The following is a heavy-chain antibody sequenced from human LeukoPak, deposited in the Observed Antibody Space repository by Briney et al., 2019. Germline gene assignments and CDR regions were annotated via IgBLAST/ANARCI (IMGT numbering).Heavy chain of an antibody. CDR3: ARGPRNDP. D-gene: IGHD1-14*01. CDR2: VHPDTGYA. V-gene: IGHV1-8*01. J-gene: IGHJ5*02. Sequence: ASVKVSCKTSGYPFTTYEINWVRQAAGQGLEWMGWVHPDTGYADYAQKCQGRLNMTSDTSISTAYMELSSLRSDDTAVYFCARGPRNDPWGQGTLVTVSS. CDR1: GYPFTTYE.